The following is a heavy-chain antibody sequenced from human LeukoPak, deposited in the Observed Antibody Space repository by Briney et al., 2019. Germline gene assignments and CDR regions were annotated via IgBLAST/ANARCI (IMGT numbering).Heavy chain of an antibody. CDR2: ISSSGSTI. J-gene: IGHJ5*02. CDR1: GFTFSDYY. CDR3: AREEPQYCRGGSCPNWFDP. V-gene: IGHV3-11*01. Sequence: GGSLRLSCAASGFTFSDYYMSWIRQAPGRGLEWVSYISSSGSTIYYADSVKGRFTISRDNAKNSLYLQMNSLRAEDTAVYYCAREEPQYCRGGSCPNWFDPWGQGTLVTVSS. D-gene: IGHD2-15*01.